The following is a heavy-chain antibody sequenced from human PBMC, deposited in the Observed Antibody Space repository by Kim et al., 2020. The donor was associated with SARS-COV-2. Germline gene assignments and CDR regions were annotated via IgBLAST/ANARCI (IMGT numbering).Heavy chain of an antibody. Sequence: GGSLRLSCAASGFTFSSYAMHWVRQAPGKGLEWVAVISYDGSNKYYADSVKGRFTISRDNSKNTLYLQMNSLRAEDTAVYYCASGRWLQFHYFDYWGQGTLVTVSS. J-gene: IGHJ4*02. V-gene: IGHV3-30-3*01. D-gene: IGHD5-12*01. CDR2: ISYDGSNK. CDR3: ASGRWLQFHYFDY. CDR1: GFTFSSYA.